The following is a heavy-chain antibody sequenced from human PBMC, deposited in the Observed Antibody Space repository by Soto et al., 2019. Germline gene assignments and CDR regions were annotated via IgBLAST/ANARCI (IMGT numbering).Heavy chain of an antibody. CDR1: GFSLSTSGVG. D-gene: IGHD3-10*01. CDR2: IYRDDDK. Sequence: QITLKESGPTLVKPTQTLTLTCTFSGFSLSTSGVGVAWIRQPPGKALEWLALIYRDDDKRYSPFLKSRLTITKDTSKTQVVLTMTNMDPVDTATYYCAHSLYGSGSYYFDYWGQGTLVTVSS. V-gene: IGHV2-5*02. CDR3: AHSLYGSGSYYFDY. J-gene: IGHJ4*02.